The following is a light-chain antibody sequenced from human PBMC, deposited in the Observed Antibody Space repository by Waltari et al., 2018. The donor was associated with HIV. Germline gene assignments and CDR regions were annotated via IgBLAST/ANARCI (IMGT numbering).Light chain of an antibody. Sequence: QSALTQPASVSGSPGQSIPISCTGTSSDVGAYNLVSWYQKYPGKAPKLMIFEVIKPPSGVSDRFSGSRSGNTASLTISGLQTEDEGDYYCCSYSGTGVVFGGGTKVTVL. J-gene: IGLJ2*01. CDR1: SSDVGAYNL. CDR3: CSYSGTGVV. CDR2: EVI. V-gene: IGLV2-23*02.